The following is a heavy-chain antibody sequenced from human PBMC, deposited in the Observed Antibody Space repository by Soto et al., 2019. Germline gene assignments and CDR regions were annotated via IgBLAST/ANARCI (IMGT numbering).Heavy chain of an antibody. Sequence: QVQLQESGPGLVKPSGTLSLTCAVSGDSISSSNWWSWVRQPPGKGLEWIGEIYHSGSTNYNPSLKSRVTISVDKSKNQFSLKLSSVTAADTAVYYCARETYYYDSSGSDPYWYFDLWGRGTLVTVSS. V-gene: IGHV4-4*02. J-gene: IGHJ2*01. CDR2: IYHSGST. D-gene: IGHD3-22*01. CDR3: ARETYYYDSSGSDPYWYFDL. CDR1: GDSISSSNW.